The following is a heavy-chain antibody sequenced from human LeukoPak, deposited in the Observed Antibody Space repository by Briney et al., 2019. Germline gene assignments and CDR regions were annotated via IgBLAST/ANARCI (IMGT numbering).Heavy chain of an antibody. Sequence: SETLSLTCAVYGGSFSGYYWSWIRQPPGKGLEWIGEINHSGSTNYNPSLKSRVTISVDTSKNQFPLKRSSVTAADTAVYYCARSRYSGYDLGYWGQGTLVTVSS. CDR2: INHSGST. V-gene: IGHV4-34*01. CDR3: ARSRYSGYDLGY. J-gene: IGHJ4*02. CDR1: GGSFSGYY. D-gene: IGHD5-12*01.